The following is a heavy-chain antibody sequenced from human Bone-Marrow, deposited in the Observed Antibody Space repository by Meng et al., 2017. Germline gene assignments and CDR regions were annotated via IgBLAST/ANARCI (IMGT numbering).Heavy chain of an antibody. Sequence: GTVRVQPSCSLYLTCAVFGASISHCNRCSWVRQPQGTVLQWFGDIYHSGTTHYNPSLKSRVSMSVDKSKNQFSLRLSSVTASDTAVYYCARGGDYPPKTGNDAFDIWGPGTMVTVSS. J-gene: IGHJ3*02. D-gene: IGHD3-10*01. CDR1: GASISHCNR. CDR2: IYHSGTT. V-gene: IGHV4-4*02. CDR3: ARGGDYPPKTGNDAFDI.